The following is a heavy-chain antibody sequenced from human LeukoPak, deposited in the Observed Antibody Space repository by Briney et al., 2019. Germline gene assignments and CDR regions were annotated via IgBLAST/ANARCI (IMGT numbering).Heavy chain of an antibody. D-gene: IGHD3-10*01. Sequence: PSETLSLTCTVSGGSISSYYWSWIRQPPGKGLEWIGYIYYSGSTNYNPSLKSRVTISVDTSKSQFSLKLSSVTAADTAVHYCARDREVTMVRGVSYYYYYGMDVWGQGTTVTVSS. V-gene: IGHV4-59*01. CDR3: ARDREVTMVRGVSYYYYYGMDV. J-gene: IGHJ6*02. CDR2: IYYSGST. CDR1: GGSISSYY.